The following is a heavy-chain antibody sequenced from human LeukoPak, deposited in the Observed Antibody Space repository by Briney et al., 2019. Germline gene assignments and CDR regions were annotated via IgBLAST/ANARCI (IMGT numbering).Heavy chain of an antibody. D-gene: IGHD6-13*01. J-gene: IGHJ6*02. CDR2: ISSSGSTI. Sequence: PGGSLRLSCAASGFTFSDYCMSWIRQAPGKGLEWVSYISSSGSTIYYADSVKGRFTISRDNAKNSLYLQMNSLRAEDTAVYYCARVGVSSIAAAGAYYYYGMDVWGQGTTVTVSS. CDR1: GFTFSDYC. CDR3: ARVGVSSIAAAGAYYYYGMDV. V-gene: IGHV3-11*01.